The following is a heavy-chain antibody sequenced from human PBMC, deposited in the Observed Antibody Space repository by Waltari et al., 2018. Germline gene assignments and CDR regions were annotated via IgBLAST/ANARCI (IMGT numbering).Heavy chain of an antibody. CDR3: AREAYDFLAGSGYYGLDV. Sequence: QIQLVQSGAEVKRPGASVKVSCKASGYTFTSYGISWVRQAPGQGLEWMGWISTYNGNTHYAQNLQGRVTMTTDTSTSTAYMELRSLTSDDTAVYYCAREAYDFLAGSGYYGLDVWGQGTLVTVSS. J-gene: IGHJ6*02. CDR1: GYTFTSYG. CDR2: ISTYNGNT. V-gene: IGHV1-18*04. D-gene: IGHD3-9*01.